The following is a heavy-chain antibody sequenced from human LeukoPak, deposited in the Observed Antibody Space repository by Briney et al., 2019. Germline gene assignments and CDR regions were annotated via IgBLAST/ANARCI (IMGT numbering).Heavy chain of an antibody. J-gene: IGHJ6*04. Sequence: RGSLRLSCAASGFTFDDYGMSWVRQAPGKGLQWVSAISGSAGSTYYADSVKGRFTISRDNAKNSLYLQMNSLRAEDTAVYYCAELGITMIGGVWGKGTTATISS. CDR3: AELGITMIGGV. D-gene: IGHD3-10*02. CDR2: ISGSAGST. V-gene: IGHV3-23*01. CDR1: GFTFDDYG.